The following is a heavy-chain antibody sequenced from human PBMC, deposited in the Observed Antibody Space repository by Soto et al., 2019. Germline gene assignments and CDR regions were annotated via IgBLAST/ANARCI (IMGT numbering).Heavy chain of an antibody. D-gene: IGHD6-19*01. CDR1: GFTFSNYG. V-gene: IGHV3-30*18. J-gene: IGHJ6*02. Sequence: GGSLRLSCAASGFTFSNYGMHWVRQAPGKGLEWVAVISYDGSNKYYADSVKGRFAISRDNSKNTLYLQMSSLRAEDTAVYYCVKDGSSGWPYFYDMDVWGQGTTVTVSS. CDR3: VKDGSSGWPYFYDMDV. CDR2: ISYDGSNK.